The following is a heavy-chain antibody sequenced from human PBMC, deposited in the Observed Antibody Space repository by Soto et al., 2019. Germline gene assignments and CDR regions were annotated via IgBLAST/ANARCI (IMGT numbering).Heavy chain of an antibody. CDR2: IYSGGST. D-gene: IGHD5-18*01. J-gene: IGHJ6*02. Sequence: LRLSCAASGFTVSSNYMSWVCQAPGKGLEWVSVIYSGGSTYYADSVKGRFTISRDNSKNTLYLQMNSLRAEDTAVYYCARGIARHGYSYDYYYYYGMDVWGQGTTVTVSS. V-gene: IGHV3-53*01. CDR1: GFTVSSNY. CDR3: ARGIARHGYSYDYYYYYGMDV.